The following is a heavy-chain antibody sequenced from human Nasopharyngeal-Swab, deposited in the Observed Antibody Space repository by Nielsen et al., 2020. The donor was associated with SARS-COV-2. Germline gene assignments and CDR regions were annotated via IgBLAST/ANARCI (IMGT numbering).Heavy chain of an antibody. D-gene: IGHD3-10*01. CDR1: GYTLTELS. CDR3: ARGLSRRRLLPTYYFDY. V-gene: IGHV1-24*01. CDR2: FDPEDGET. Sequence: ASVKVSCKVSGYTLTELSMHWVRQAPGKGLEWMGGFDPEDGETIYAQKFQGRVTMTEDTSTDTAYMELSSLRSEDTAVCYCARGLSRRRLLPTYYFDYWGQGTLVTVSS. J-gene: IGHJ4*02.